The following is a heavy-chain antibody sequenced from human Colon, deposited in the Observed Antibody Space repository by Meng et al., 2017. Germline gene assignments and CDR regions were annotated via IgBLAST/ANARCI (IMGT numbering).Heavy chain of an antibody. V-gene: IGHV3-30*18. CDR1: GFTFSSYG. Sequence: QVQLVQSGGGVVLPWRSLRLSCAASGFTFSSYGMHWVRQAPGKGLEWVVVTSGDGSIKVYADSVKGRFTISRDNSKNTLFLQMDSLRAEDTAVYYCAKGRDTGSHYVPYFDYWGQGALVTVSS. CDR3: AKGRDTGSHYVPYFDY. D-gene: IGHD1-26*01. J-gene: IGHJ4*02. CDR2: TSGDGSIK.